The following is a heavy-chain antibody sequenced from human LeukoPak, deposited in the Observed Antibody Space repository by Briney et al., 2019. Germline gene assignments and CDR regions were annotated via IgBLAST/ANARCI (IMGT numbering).Heavy chain of an antibody. CDR1: GFIFNTYG. V-gene: IGHV3-30*02. CDR2: ILYDGSIK. D-gene: IGHD2-15*01. Sequence: GGSLRLSCAASGFIFNTYGMHWVRQAPGKGLEWVSFILYDGSIKYYADSVKGRFTISRDNSKNTLSLQMNSLRAEDTAIYYCAKNGDRGAYCSGGSCYPYYYYYMDVWGKGTTVTISS. CDR3: AKNGDRGAYCSGGSCYPYYYYYMDV. J-gene: IGHJ6*03.